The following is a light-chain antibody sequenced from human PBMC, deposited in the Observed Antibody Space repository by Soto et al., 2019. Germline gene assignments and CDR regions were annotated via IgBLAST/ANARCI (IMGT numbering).Light chain of an antibody. CDR1: QTISSW. V-gene: IGKV1-5*03. Sequence: DIPMTQSPSTLSGSLAPRVTIXYRASQTISSWLAWYQQKPGKAPKLLIYKASTLKSGVPSRFSGSGSGTDFTLTISSLHPDDFATYYCQQSYSTPRTFGQGTKVDIK. J-gene: IGKJ1*01. CDR2: KAS. CDR3: QQSYSTPRT.